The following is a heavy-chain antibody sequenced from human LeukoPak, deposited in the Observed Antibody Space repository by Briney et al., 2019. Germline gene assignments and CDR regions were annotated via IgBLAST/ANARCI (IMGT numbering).Heavy chain of an antibody. CDR2: IYYLGAT. V-gene: IGHV4-59*01. CDR1: GGSISSDY. CDR3: AKEGSSGLFDS. J-gene: IGHJ4*02. Sequence: SETLSLTCTVSGGSISSDYWSWIRQPPGKGLEWIGYIYYLGATNYNPSLESRVAISTDTSKTQFSLKVTSVTAADTAVYYCAKEGSSGLFDSWGQGILVTVSP. D-gene: IGHD3-22*01.